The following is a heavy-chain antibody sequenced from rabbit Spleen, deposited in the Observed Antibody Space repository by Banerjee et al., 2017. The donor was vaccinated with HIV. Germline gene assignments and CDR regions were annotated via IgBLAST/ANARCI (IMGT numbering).Heavy chain of an antibody. V-gene: IGHV1S40*01. D-gene: IGHD6-1*01. CDR2: IYAGYSGST. CDR1: GFSFSSNYY. CDR3: AREILYAAYAGFGDATIYYFDL. Sequence: QSLEESGGDLVKPGASLTLTCTASGFSFSSNYYMCWVRQAPGKGLECIACIYAGYSGSTYYATWAKGRFTISRPWSTTVTLQLTSLTAADTATYFCAREILYAAYAGFGDATIYYFDLWGQGTLVTVS. J-gene: IGHJ4*01.